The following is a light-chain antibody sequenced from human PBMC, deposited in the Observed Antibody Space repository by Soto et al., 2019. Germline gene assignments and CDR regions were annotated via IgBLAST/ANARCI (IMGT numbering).Light chain of an antibody. CDR3: CSYTITSSYV. V-gene: IGLV2-14*03. CDR2: DVS. J-gene: IGLJ1*01. Sequence: QSVLTQPASVSGSPGQSIAISCTGTSSDVGRYNYVSWYQQHPGKAPKLMIFDVSNRPSGVSNRFSGSKSGNTASLTISGLQAEDEADYFCCSYTITSSYVFGTGTKLTVL. CDR1: SSDVGRYNY.